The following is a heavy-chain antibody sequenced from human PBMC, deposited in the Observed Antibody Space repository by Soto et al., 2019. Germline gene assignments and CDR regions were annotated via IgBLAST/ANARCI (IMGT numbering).Heavy chain of an antibody. CDR1: GGSISSYY. D-gene: IGHD3-3*01. CDR2: IYYSGST. V-gene: IGHV4-59*01. Sequence: SETLSLTCTVSGGSISSYYWSWIRQPPGKGLEWIGYIYYSGSTNYNPSLKSRVTISVDTSKNQFSLKLSSVTAADTAVYYCARGYDFWSGYPNRYYYMDVWGKGTTVTVSS. CDR3: ARGYDFWSGYPNRYYYMDV. J-gene: IGHJ6*03.